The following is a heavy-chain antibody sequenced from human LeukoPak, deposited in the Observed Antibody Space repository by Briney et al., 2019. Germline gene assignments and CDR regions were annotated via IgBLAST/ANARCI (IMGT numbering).Heavy chain of an antibody. J-gene: IGHJ4*02. CDR2: VDQDGSGK. D-gene: IGHD6-13*01. CDR1: GITLGPFW. CDR3: ARDAASSSLNY. Sequence: GGSLRLSCVSSGITLGPFWMTWVRQAPGKGLEWVAAVDQDGSGKYYVDSVKGRFTVSRDNARNSLYLQMNSLRAEDTAVYYCARDAASSSLNYWGQGTLVTVSS. V-gene: IGHV3-7*01.